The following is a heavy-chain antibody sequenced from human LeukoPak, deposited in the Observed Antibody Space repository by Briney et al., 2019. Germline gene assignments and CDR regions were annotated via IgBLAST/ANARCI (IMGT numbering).Heavy chain of an antibody. CDR2: ISGSGGST. J-gene: IGHJ4*02. V-gene: IGHV3-23*01. D-gene: IGHD5-12*01. CDR1: GFTFSSYA. Sequence: PGGSLRLSCAASGFTFSSYAMSWVRQAPGKGLEWVSAISGSGGSTYYADSVKGRFTISRDNSKNTLYLQMNSLRAEDTAVYYCAAPDIVATMEAFDYWGQGTLVTVSS. CDR3: AAPDIVATMEAFDY.